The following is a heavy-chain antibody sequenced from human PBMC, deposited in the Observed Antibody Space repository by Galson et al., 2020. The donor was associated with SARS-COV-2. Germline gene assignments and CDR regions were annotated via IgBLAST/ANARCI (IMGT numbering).Heavy chain of an antibody. V-gene: IGHV1-18*01. CDR2: TSAYNGNT. Sequence: ASVKVSCKASGYTYTSYGISWVRQAPGQGLEWMGWTSAYNGNTNYAQKLQGRVTMTTDTSTSTAYMELRSLRSDDTAVYYCARGTNYGDYEVFVYWGQGTLVTVSS. D-gene: IGHD4-17*01. CDR3: ARGTNYGDYEVFVY. J-gene: IGHJ4*02. CDR1: GYTYTSYG.